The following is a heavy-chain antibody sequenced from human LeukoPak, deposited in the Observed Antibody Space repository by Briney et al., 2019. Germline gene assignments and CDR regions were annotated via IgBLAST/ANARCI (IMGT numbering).Heavy chain of an antibody. Sequence: PGGSLRLSCSASGFTFSSYAMHWVRKAAGKGLEYVSAISSNGGSTYYADSVNGSFTISRDNSKNTLYLQMSSLRAEDTAVYYCVKDFYGSGSYYNPQKYFQHWGQGTLVTVSS. CDR3: VKDFYGSGSYYNPQKYFQH. CDR1: GFTFSSYA. J-gene: IGHJ1*01. CDR2: ISSNGGST. D-gene: IGHD3-10*01. V-gene: IGHV3-64D*06.